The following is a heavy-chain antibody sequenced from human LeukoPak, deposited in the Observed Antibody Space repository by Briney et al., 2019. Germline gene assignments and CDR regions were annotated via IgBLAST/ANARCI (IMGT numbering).Heavy chain of an antibody. CDR1: GFTFSSYA. Sequence: GGSLRLSCTASGFTFSSYAMSWVRQAPGKGPEWVSSISGSGGTTYYADSVKGRFTISRDNSRNTEYLQMNSLRAEDTAVYYCAKRTLTPSESHSPLDYWGQGTLVTVSS. V-gene: IGHV3-23*01. D-gene: IGHD1-26*01. J-gene: IGHJ4*02. CDR2: ISGSGGTT. CDR3: AKRTLTPSESHSPLDY.